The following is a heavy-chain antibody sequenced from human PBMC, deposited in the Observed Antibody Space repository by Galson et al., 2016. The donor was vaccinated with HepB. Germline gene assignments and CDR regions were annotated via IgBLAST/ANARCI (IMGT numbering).Heavy chain of an antibody. D-gene: IGHD3-22*01. CDR3: VRDRGYSGPGSKWSKFSDY. CDR2: IGNDGNNA. V-gene: IGHV3-74*01. J-gene: IGHJ4*02. CDR1: GFIFSSYW. Sequence: SLRLSCAASGFIFSSYWMHWVRQAPGKGLVWVSRIGNDGNNATYADSVKGRFTVSRENAQNTLFLQMNSLRAEDTAVYYCVRDRGYSGPGSKWSKFSDYWGQGNLVTVSS.